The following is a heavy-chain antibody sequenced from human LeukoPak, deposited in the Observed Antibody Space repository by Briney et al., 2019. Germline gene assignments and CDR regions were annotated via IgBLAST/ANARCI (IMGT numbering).Heavy chain of an antibody. CDR3: ARVVYSSILH. CDR1: GGSVSRGSYC. J-gene: IGHJ4*02. V-gene: IGHV4-61*01. CDR2: IYYSGST. D-gene: IGHD6-13*01. Sequence: SETLSLTCTVSGGSVSRGSYCGGWVRQPPGKGLEWIGYIYYSGSTNYNPSLKSRVTISVDTSKTQFSLKLSSVTAADTAVYYCARVVYSSILHWGQGTLVTVSS.